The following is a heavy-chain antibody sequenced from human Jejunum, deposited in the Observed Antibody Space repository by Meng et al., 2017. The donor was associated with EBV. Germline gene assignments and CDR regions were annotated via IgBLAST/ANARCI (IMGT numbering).Heavy chain of an antibody. J-gene: IGHJ4*02. CDR1: GGLIRRGCYC. D-gene: IGHD4-17*01. CDR2: ICFSDYT. Sequence: ETRSLHCTGSGGLIRRGCYCWVWIRQPPGKGLEWIGSICFSDYTYHNPSLKSRVAISADTSKNQFSLSLTSVTAADTAVYYCAMGPDYAKSGYWGQGTLVTVSS. V-gene: IGHV4-39*01. CDR3: AMGPDYAKSGY.